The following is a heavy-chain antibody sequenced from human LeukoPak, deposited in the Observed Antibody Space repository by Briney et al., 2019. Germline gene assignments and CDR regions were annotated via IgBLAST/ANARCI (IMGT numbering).Heavy chain of an antibody. D-gene: IGHD2-2*02. CDR3: AREALDCSSTSCYTVIEGYYFDY. CDR1: VDTFSSYA. V-gene: IGHV1-69*04. J-gene: IGHJ4*02. Sequence: EASLKVSSKASVDTFSSYAISWVRQAPGQGLEWMGRIIPIFVIANTAQKFLGRVTTTAEKPPRTPYMELSSLRSEDTAVYYSAREALDCSSTSCYTVIEGYYFDYWGQGTLVTVSS. CDR2: IIPIFVIA.